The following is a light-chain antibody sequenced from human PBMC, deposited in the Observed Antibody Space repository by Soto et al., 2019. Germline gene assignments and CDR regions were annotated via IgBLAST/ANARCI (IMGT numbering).Light chain of an antibody. CDR2: EVS. J-gene: IGLJ1*01. V-gene: IGLV2-23*02. CDR1: SSDVGSFNL. Sequence: SVLTQPASVSGSPGQSITFSCTGTSSDVGSFNLVSWYQQHPDKAPKLMIFEVSERPSGVSDRFSGSKSGNTASLTISGLQAEDEADYYCSSYAGGSTYVFGTGTKVTVL. CDR3: SSYAGGSTYV.